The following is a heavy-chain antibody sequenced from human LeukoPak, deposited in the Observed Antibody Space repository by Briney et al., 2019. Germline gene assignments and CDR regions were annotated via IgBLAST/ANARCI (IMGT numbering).Heavy chain of an antibody. D-gene: IGHD3-10*01. J-gene: IGHJ4*02. CDR1: GFTFSSYA. Sequence: PGGSLRLSCAASGFTFSSYAMPWVRQAPGKGLEWVAVISYDGSNKYYADSVKGRFTISRDNSKNTLYLQMNSLRAEDTAVYYCARDGGPTYGSGSYPTDYWGQGTLVTVSS. CDR2: ISYDGSNK. V-gene: IGHV3-30-3*01. CDR3: ARDGGPTYGSGSYPTDY.